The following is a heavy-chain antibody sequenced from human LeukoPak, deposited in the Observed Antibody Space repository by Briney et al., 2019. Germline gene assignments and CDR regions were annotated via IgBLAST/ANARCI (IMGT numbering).Heavy chain of an antibody. CDR2: MYHDGYT. CDR3: ARSRGAVAGWSFDI. Sequence: SETLSLTCAVSGGSISNTDHWNWVRQPPGTGLEWIGEMYHDGYTNYNPSLKSRVTMSVDKSKNHFSLKLTSVTAADTAVYYCARSRGAVAGWSFDIWGQGTVVTVSS. J-gene: IGHJ3*02. D-gene: IGHD6-19*01. CDR1: GGSISNTDH. V-gene: IGHV4-4*02.